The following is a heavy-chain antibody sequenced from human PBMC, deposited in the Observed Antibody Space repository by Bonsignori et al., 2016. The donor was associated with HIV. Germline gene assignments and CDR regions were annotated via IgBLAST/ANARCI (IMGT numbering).Heavy chain of an antibody. CDR3: GNPYFDY. V-gene: IGHV3-19*01. CDR2: VSWNGSRT. J-gene: IGHJ4*02. Sequence: WIRQPPGKGLEWVSGVSWNGSRTHYADSVKGRLIISRDNSRNFLYQQMNSLRPEDMAVYYCGNPYFDYWGQGTLVTVSS.